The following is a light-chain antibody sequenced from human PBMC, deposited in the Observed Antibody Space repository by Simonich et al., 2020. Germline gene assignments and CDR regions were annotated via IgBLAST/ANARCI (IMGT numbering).Light chain of an antibody. CDR1: QSVLYSSNNKNY. Sequence: DIVMTQSPDSLAVSLGERATINCKSSQSVLYSSNNKNYLAWYQQKPGQPPKLLIYWAPTRESGVPDRFSGSGSGTDFTLTISSLQAEDVAVYYCQQYYSTLLTFGGGTKMEIK. J-gene: IGKJ4*01. CDR2: WAP. V-gene: IGKV4-1*01. CDR3: QQYYSTLLT.